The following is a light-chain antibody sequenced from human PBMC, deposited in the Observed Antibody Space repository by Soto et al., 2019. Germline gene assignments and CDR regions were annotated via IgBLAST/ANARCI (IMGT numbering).Light chain of an antibody. J-gene: IGKJ4*01. Sequence: DIVMTQSPDSLAVSLGERATINCKSSQSVLYSSNNKNYLAWYQQKPGQPPKLLIYWASTRESGVPDRFSGSGSGTDFTLTISSLQAEDVAVYYCQKCGVAPFTFGGGTKVEIK. CDR2: WAS. CDR1: QSVLYSSNNKNY. V-gene: IGKV4-1*01. CDR3: QKCGVAPFT.